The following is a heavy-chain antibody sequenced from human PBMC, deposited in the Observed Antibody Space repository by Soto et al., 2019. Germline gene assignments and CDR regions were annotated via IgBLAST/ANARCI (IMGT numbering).Heavy chain of an antibody. CDR3: ARHTPAISISDH. Sequence: QLQLQESGPGLVKPSETLSLTCTVSGGSIGSISYYWGWIRQPPGKGLEWIGSIYYSGSTYYNPSLKSRVTISVDTSKNQFSLKLSSVTAADTAVYYCARHTPAISISDHWGQGTLVTVSS. V-gene: IGHV4-39*01. D-gene: IGHD2-15*01. CDR1: GGSIGSISYY. CDR2: IYYSGST. J-gene: IGHJ4*02.